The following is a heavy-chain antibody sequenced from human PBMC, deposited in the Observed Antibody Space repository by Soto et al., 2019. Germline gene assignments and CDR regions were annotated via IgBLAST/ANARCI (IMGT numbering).Heavy chain of an antibody. CDR1: GFTCSRYA. V-gene: IGHV3-23*01. CDR3: AKDKWELRILDY. CDR2: ISGSGGST. D-gene: IGHD1-26*01. Sequence: GGSLRLSCAASGFTCSRYAMSWVRQAPGKGLEWVSAISGSGGSTYYADSVKGRFTISRDNSKNTLYLQMNSLRAEDTAVYYCAKDKWELRILDYWGQGTLVTVSS. J-gene: IGHJ4*02.